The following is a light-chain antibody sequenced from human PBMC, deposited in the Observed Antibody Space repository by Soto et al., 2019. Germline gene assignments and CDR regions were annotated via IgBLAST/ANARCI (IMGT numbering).Light chain of an antibody. J-gene: IGKJ4*01. CDR3: QQSYSTPLP. CDR1: QSISSY. V-gene: IGKV1-39*01. CDR2: AAS. Sequence: DIQMTQSPSSLSASVGDRVTITCRASQSISSYLNWYQQKPGKAPKLLIYAASSLQSGVPSRFNSSGSGVDFPIIISSLQPEDFATDYCQQSYSTPLPFGGGTQVEIK.